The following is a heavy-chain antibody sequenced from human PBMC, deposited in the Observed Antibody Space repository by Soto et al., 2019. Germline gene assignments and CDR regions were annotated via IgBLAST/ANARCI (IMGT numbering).Heavy chain of an antibody. D-gene: IGHD6-13*01. Sequence: GASVKVSCKASGYTFTNYYIDWVRQAPGQGLEWMGIINPNGGSTMYAQKFQGRVTMTRDTSTSTVYMELSSLRSEDTAVYYCAREEKIYSSRGGAYGMDVWGQGTTVTVSS. CDR2: INPNGGST. CDR1: GYTFTNYY. J-gene: IGHJ6*02. V-gene: IGHV1-46*01. CDR3: AREEKIYSSRGGAYGMDV.